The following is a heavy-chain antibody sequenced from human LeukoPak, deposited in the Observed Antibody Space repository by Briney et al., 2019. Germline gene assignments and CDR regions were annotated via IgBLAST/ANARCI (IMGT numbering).Heavy chain of an antibody. CDR3: ARGPRGYCSSTSCRYPGNWFDP. D-gene: IGHD2-2*01. CDR1: GGSFSGYY. Sequence: SETLSLTCAVYGGSFSGYYWSWIRQPPGKGLEWIGEINHSGSTNYNPSLKSRVTISVDTSKNQFSLKLSSVTAADTAVYYCARGPRGYCSSTSCRYPGNWFDPWGQETLVTVSS. V-gene: IGHV4-34*01. J-gene: IGHJ5*02. CDR2: INHSGST.